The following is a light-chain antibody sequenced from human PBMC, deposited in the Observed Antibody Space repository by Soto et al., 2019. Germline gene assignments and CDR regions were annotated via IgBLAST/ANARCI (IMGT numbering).Light chain of an antibody. V-gene: IGLV2-8*01. Sequence: QSVLTQPPSASGSPGQSVTISCTGTSSDVGGYNFVSWYQQHPGKAPKLMIYEVSKRPSGVPDRFSGSKSDYTASLTVSGLQAEDEADYYCSSYAGSNHYVFGAGTKVTV. CDR1: SSDVGGYNF. CDR2: EVS. CDR3: SSYAGSNHYV. J-gene: IGLJ1*01.